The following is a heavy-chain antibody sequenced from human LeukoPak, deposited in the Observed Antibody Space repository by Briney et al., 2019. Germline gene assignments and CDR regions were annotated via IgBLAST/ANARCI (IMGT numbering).Heavy chain of an antibody. Sequence: GGSLRLSCAASGVNVSSDYMSWVRQAPGKGLEWVSLIYSGGNPYYADSVKGRLTIYRHNTKNTLSLQMTNLRAEDTAIYYCANRMSFGGPGTLVTVSS. V-gene: IGHV3-53*04. CDR3: ANRMSF. CDR1: GVNVSSDY. D-gene: IGHD3-10*01. CDR2: IYSGGNP. J-gene: IGHJ4*02.